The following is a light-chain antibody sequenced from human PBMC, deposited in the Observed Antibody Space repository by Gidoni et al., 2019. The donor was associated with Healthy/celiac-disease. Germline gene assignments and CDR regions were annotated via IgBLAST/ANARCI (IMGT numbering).Light chain of an antibody. J-gene: IGKJ1*01. CDR2: AAS. CDR1: PSISSY. CDR3: QQSYSTPPGT. Sequence: DIQLTQSPSSLSASVGDRVTITCRASPSISSYLNWYQQKPGKAPKLLIYAASSLQSGVPSRFSGSGSGTDFTLTISSLQPEDFATYYCQQSYSTPPGTFGQGTKVEIK. V-gene: IGKV1-39*01.